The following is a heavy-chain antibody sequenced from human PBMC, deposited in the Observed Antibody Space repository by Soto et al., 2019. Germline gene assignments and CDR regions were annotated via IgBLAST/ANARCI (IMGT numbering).Heavy chain of an antibody. CDR2: ISAYNGNT. V-gene: IGHV1-18*01. J-gene: IGHJ4*02. D-gene: IGHD3-3*01. Sequence: ASVKVSCKASGYTFTSYGISWVRQAPGQGLEWMGWISAYNGNTNYAQKLQGSVTMTTDTSTSTAYMELRSLRSDDTAVYYCAGFAPSRFYFDYWGQGTLVTVSS. CDR1: GYTFTSYG. CDR3: AGFAPSRFYFDY.